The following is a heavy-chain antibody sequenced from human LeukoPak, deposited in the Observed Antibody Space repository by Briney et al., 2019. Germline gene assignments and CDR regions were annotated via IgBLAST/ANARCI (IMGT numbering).Heavy chain of an antibody. V-gene: IGHV4-39*07. CDR3: ATPIGGFGELSGDYFDY. CDR2: IYYSGST. J-gene: IGHJ4*02. CDR1: GGSISSSSYY. D-gene: IGHD3-10*01. Sequence: PSETLSLTCTVSGGSISSSSYYWGWIRQPPGKGLEWIGSIYYSGSTYYNPSLKSRVTISVDTSKNQFSLKLSSVTAADTAVYYCATPIGGFGELSGDYFDYWGQGTLVTVSS.